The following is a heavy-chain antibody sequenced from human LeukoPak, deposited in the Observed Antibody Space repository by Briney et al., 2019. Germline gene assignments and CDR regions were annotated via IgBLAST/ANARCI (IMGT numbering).Heavy chain of an antibody. V-gene: IGHV1-69*05. CDR2: IIPIFGTA. CDR3: ARDDYGSSHYFDY. J-gene: IGHJ4*02. Sequence: SVKVSCKASGGTFSSYAISWVRQAPGQGLEWMGGIIPIFGTANYAQKLQGRVTMTTDTSTSTAYMELRSLRSDDTAVYYCARDDYGSSHYFDYWGQGTLVTVSS. CDR1: GGTFSSYA. D-gene: IGHD4/OR15-4a*01.